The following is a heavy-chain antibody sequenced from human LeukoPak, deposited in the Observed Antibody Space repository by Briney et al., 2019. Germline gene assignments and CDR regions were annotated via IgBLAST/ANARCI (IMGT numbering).Heavy chain of an antibody. V-gene: IGHV1-2*02. D-gene: IGHD2-2*03. CDR1: GYTFTGYY. CDR3: ATMVVDIVVVPAAPRDYAGWFDP. CDR2: INPNSGGT. Sequence: ASVKVSCKASGYTFTGYYMHWVRQAPGQGLEWMGWINPNSGGTNYAQKFQGRVTMTEDTSTDTAYMELSSLRSEDTAVYYCATMVVDIVVVPAAPRDYAGWFDPWGQGTLVTVSS. J-gene: IGHJ5*02.